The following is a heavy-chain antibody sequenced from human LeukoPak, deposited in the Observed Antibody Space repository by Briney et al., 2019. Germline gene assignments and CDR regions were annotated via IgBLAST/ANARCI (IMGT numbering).Heavy chain of an antibody. CDR2: IYTSGST. V-gene: IGHV4-61*02. J-gene: IGHJ3*02. D-gene: IGHD1-26*01. CDR1: GGSISSGSYY. CDR3: AREWERRAHDAFDI. Sequence: SQTLSLTCTVSGGSISSGSYYWSWIRQPAGKGLEWMGRIYTSGSTNYNPSLKSRVTISVDTSKNQFSLKLSSVTAADTAVYYCAREWERRAHDAFDIWGQGTMVTVSS.